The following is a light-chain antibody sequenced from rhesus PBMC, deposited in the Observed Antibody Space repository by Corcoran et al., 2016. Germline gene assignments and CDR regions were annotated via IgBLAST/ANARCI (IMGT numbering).Light chain of an antibody. CDR3: MQATQLPWT. Sequence: DIVMTQTPLSLPVTPGEPASISCRSSQSLLHSDGYTYLDWYLQKPGQSPQLLIYLGSNRASGVPDRFSGRGCGTDFALKISRVEAEDVGLYYCMQATQLPWTFGQGTKVEI. V-gene: IGKV2-78*01. CDR2: LGS. J-gene: IGKJ1*01. CDR1: QSLLHSDGYTY.